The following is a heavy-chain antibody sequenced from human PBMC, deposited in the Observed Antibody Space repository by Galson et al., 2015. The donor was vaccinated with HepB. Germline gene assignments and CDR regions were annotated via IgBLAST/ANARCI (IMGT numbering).Heavy chain of an antibody. CDR1: GFTFSNAW. D-gene: IGHD4-23*01. J-gene: IGHJ4*02. CDR3: TTTLRGGNSGPVDY. V-gene: IGHV3-15*01. CDR2: IKSKTDGGTT. Sequence: SLRLSCAASGFTFSNAWMSWVRQAPGKGLEWVGRIKSKTDGGTTDYAAPVKGRFTISRDDSKNTLYLQMSSLKTEDTAVYYCTTTLRGGNSGPVDYWGQGTLVTVSS.